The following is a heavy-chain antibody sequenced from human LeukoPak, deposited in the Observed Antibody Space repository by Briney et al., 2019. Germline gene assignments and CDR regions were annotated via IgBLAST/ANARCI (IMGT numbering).Heavy chain of an antibody. Sequence: SETLSLTCTVSGGSISSYYWSWTRQPPGKGLEWIGYIYYSGSTNYNPSLKSRVTISVDTSKNQFSLKLSSVTAADTAVYYCARVRQLLLGGYYYYMDVWGKGTTVTVSS. D-gene: IGHD2-2*01. J-gene: IGHJ6*03. V-gene: IGHV4-59*01. CDR2: IYYSGST. CDR1: GGSISSYY. CDR3: ARVRQLLLGGYYYYMDV.